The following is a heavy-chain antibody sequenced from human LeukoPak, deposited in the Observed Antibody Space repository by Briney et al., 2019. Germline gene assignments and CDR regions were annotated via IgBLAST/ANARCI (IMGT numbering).Heavy chain of an antibody. J-gene: IGHJ3*02. CDR2: IIPIIGTA. CDR3: ARRILMRAFDI. V-gene: IGHV1-69*13. Sequence: ASVKVSCKASGGTFSSYAISWVRQAPGQGLEWMGGIIPIIGTANYAQKFQGRVTITADESTSTAYMELSSLRSEDTAVYYCARRILMRAFDIWGQGTMVTVSS. CDR1: GGTFSSYA. D-gene: IGHD2-8*01.